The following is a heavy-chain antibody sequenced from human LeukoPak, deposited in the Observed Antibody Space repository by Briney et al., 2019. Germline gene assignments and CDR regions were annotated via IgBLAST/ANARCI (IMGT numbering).Heavy chain of an antibody. CDR2: TSSSSSTI. V-gene: IGHV3-48*04. CDR3: ARLRYYGMDV. Sequence: GGSLRLSCAASGFTFSGYDMSWVRQAPGKGLEWVSYTSSSSSTIYYADSVKSRFTISRDNAKNSLYLQMNSPRAEDTAVYYCARLRYYGMDVWGQGTTVTVSS. CDR1: GFTFSGYD. J-gene: IGHJ6*02.